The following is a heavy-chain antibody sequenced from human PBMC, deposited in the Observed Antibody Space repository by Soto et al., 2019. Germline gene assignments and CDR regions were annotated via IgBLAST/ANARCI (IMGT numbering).Heavy chain of an antibody. CDR1: GGSISSSNW. CDR3: ARDVGDNWNRCYNWLDP. Sequence: SETLSLTCGVSGGSISSSNWWNWVRQPPGKGLEWIGEIYHSGSTNYNPSLKSRVTISVDKSKNQFSLKLSSVTAADTAVYYCARDVGDNWNRCYNWLDPWGQGTRGTVSS. V-gene: IGHV4-4*02. D-gene: IGHD1-20*01. J-gene: IGHJ5*02. CDR2: IYHSGST.